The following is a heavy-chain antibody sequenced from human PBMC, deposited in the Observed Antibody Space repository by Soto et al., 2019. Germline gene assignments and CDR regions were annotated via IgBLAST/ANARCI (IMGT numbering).Heavy chain of an antibody. Sequence: SETLSLTCAVYGGSFSGYYWSWLRQPPGKGLEWIGEINHSGSPNYNPSLKSRVTISVDTSKNQFSLKMTSVTAADTAVYYCATADWSHHYFDPWGQGTLVTVSS. V-gene: IGHV4-34*01. CDR1: GGSFSGYY. J-gene: IGHJ5*02. CDR2: INHSGSP. D-gene: IGHD1-1*01. CDR3: ATADWSHHYFDP.